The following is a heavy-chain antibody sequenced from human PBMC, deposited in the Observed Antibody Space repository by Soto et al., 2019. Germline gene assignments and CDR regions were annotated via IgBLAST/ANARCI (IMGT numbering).Heavy chain of an antibody. J-gene: IGHJ6*02. CDR2: IYYSGST. CDR1: GGSISSSSYY. V-gene: IGHV4-39*01. D-gene: IGHD3-3*01. CDR3: ARHGDWSGYNYYYGMDV. Sequence: PSETLSLTCTVSGGSISSSSYYWGWIRQPPGKGLEWIGSIYYSGSTYYNPSLKSRVTISVDTSKNQFSLKLSSVTAADTAVYYCARHGDWSGYNYYYGMDVWGQGTTVTVSS.